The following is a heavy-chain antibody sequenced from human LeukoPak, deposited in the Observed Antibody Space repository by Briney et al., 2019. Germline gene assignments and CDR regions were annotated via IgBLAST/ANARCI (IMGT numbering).Heavy chain of an antibody. CDR2: ISWNSGSI. Sequence: SLRLSCAASGFTFDDYAMHWVRQAPGKGLEWVSGISWNSGSIGYADSVKGRFTISRDNAKNSLYLQMNSLRAEDTALYYCARLEMATIGGGFDYWGQGTLVTVSS. CDR1: GFTFDDYA. V-gene: IGHV3-9*01. CDR3: ARLEMATIGGGFDY. D-gene: IGHD5-24*01. J-gene: IGHJ4*02.